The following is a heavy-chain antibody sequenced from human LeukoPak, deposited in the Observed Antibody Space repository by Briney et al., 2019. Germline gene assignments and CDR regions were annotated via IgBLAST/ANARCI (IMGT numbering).Heavy chain of an antibody. CDR1: EFTFTTYG. D-gene: IGHD1-26*01. CDR2: IWYDGSNK. V-gene: IGHV3-33*01. CDR3: ARAPTSYYYFDY. Sequence: GGSLRLSCAASEFTFTTYGMHWVRQAPGKGLEWVAVIWYDGSNKYYADSVKGRFTISRDNSKNTLYLQMNSLRAEDTAVYYCARAPTSYYYFDYWGQGTLVTVSS. J-gene: IGHJ4*02.